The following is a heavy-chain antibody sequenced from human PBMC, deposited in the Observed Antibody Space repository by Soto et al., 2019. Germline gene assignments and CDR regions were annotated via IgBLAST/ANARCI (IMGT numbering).Heavy chain of an antibody. CDR2: ISSSSSTI. V-gene: IGHV3-48*01. CDR1: GFTFSSYS. Sequence: EVQLVESGGGLVQPGGSLRLSCAASGFTFSSYSMNWVRQAPGKGLEWVSYISSSSSTIYYADSVKGRFTISRDNAKNSLYLQMNSLRAEDTAVYYCARVDLYHFDYWGQGTLVTVSS. J-gene: IGHJ4*02. CDR3: ARVDLYHFDY. D-gene: IGHD3-16*02.